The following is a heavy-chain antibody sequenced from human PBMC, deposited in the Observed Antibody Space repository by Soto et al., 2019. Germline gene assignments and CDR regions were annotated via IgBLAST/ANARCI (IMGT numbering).Heavy chain of an antibody. Sequence: QVQLQESGPGLVKPSQTLSLTCTVSGGSISSGDYYWSWIRQPPGKGLEWIGYIYYSGSTYYNPSLKSRVTISVDTSKNQFSLKLSSVTAADTAVYYCAREKKVQSIAARIGGFDPWGQGTLVTVSS. V-gene: IGHV4-30-4*01. J-gene: IGHJ5*02. CDR3: AREKKVQSIAARIGGFDP. D-gene: IGHD6-6*01. CDR1: GGSISSGDYY. CDR2: IYYSGST.